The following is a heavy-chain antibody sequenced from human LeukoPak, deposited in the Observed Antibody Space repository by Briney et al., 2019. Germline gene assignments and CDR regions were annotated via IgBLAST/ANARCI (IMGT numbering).Heavy chain of an antibody. V-gene: IGHV4-59*02. CDR3: ARGSGRYYYYGVDV. Sequence: ASETLSLTCTVSGGSVSSSYWSWSRQPPGKGLEWIGHIYYSGTTSGSTNYNPSLKSRVTISIDTSKNQFSLQVRSVTAADTAVYYCARGSGRYYYYGVDVWGQGTTVTVSS. J-gene: IGHJ6*02. CDR2: IYYSGTTSGST. CDR1: GGSVSSSY. D-gene: IGHD7-27*01.